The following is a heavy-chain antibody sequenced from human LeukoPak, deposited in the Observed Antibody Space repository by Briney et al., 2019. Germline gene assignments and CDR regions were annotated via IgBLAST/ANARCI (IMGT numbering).Heavy chain of an antibody. CDR3: ARPSDSGSYWGSDY. V-gene: IGHV3-21*01. J-gene: IGHJ4*02. Sequence: GGSLRLSCAASGFTFSSYSMNWVRQAPGKGLEWVSSISSSSSYIYYADSVKGRFTISRDSAKNSLYLQMNSLRAEDTAVYYCARPSDSGSYWGSDYWGQGTLVTVSS. CDR2: ISSSSSYI. CDR1: GFTFSSYS. D-gene: IGHD1-26*01.